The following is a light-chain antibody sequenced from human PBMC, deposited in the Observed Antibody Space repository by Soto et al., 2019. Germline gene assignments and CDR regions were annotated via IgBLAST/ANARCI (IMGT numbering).Light chain of an antibody. CDR3: LPDYNYPWT. Sequence: AIQMTQSPSSLSASVGDRVTITCRASQDIRNELGWYQQKPGKAPKLLTYAASSLQSGVPSRFSGSGSGTDFNLTISSLQPEDVAPYYCLPDYNYPWTFGQGTKVEIK. CDR1: QDIRNE. CDR2: AAS. V-gene: IGKV1-6*01. J-gene: IGKJ1*01.